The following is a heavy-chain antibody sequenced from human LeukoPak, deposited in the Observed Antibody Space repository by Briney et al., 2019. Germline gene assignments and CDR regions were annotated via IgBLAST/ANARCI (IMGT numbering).Heavy chain of an antibody. CDR2: IQNSVTSY. CDR3: VRSPQLDP. CDR1: GGSNSSYY. V-gene: IGHV4-59*01. Sequence: PSETLSLTSRVSGGSNSSYYWSWVRQPPRKGLEWIGYIQNSVTSYTDNPSLQSRVTISVDTSKNQFSLKVTSVTAADTAVYYCVRSPQLDPWGQGTLVTVSS. J-gene: IGHJ5*02.